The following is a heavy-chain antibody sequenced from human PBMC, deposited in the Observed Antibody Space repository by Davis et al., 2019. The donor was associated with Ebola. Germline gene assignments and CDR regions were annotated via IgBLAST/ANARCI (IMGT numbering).Heavy chain of an antibody. CDR2: ISSSGSTI. V-gene: IGHV3-48*04. J-gene: IGHJ6*02. D-gene: IGHD2-15*01. Sequence: GGSLRLSCTTSGFTLSYYSMNWVRQAPGKGLEWVSYISSSGSTIYYADSVKGRFTISRDNAKNSLYLQMNSLRAEDTAVYYCARDYCSGGSCKWRYYYGMDVWGQGTTVTVSS. CDR1: GFTLSYYS. CDR3: ARDYCSGGSCKWRYYYGMDV.